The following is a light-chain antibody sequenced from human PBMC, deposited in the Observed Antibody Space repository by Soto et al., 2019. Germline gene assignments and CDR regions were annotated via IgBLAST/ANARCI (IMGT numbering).Light chain of an antibody. Sequence: QSALTQPASVSGSPGQSITISCTGTSSDVGGYNYVSWYQQHPGKAPKLMIYEVSNRPSGVSNRFSGSKSGNTASLTISGLQAEDEAHYYCSSYTSSSTAYVFGTGTKLTVL. J-gene: IGLJ1*01. V-gene: IGLV2-14*01. CDR2: EVS. CDR3: SSYTSSSTAYV. CDR1: SSDVGGYNY.